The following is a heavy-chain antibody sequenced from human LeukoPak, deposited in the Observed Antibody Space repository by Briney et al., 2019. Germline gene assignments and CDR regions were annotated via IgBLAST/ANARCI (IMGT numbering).Heavy chain of an antibody. CDR1: GGSFSGYY. V-gene: IGHV4-34*01. J-gene: IGHJ5*02. D-gene: IGHD6-13*01. Sequence: SETLSLTCAVYGGSFSGYYWSWIRQPPGKGLEWIGEINHSGSTNYNPSLKSRVTISVDTSKNQFSLKLSSVTAADTAVYYCARALQPRDSSSWYRGVNWFDPWGQGTLVTVSS. CDR2: INHSGST. CDR3: ARALQPRDSSSWYRGVNWFDP.